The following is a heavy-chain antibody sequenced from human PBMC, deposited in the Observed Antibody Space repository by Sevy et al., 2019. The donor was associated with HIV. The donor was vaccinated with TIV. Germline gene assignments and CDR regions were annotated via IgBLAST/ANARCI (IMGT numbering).Heavy chain of an antibody. V-gene: IGHV1-2*02. CDR1: GYTFTGYS. D-gene: IGHD3-22*01. CDR3: ARVWNSDYYDSTGSNWFDP. Sequence: ASVKVSCKASGYTFTGYSMRWVRQAPGQGLEWMGCINPNSGGTNYAQKFQGRVTMTRDTSISTAYMELSSLRSDDTAVYYCARVWNSDYYDSTGSNWFDPWGQGTLVTVSS. CDR2: INPNSGGT. J-gene: IGHJ5*02.